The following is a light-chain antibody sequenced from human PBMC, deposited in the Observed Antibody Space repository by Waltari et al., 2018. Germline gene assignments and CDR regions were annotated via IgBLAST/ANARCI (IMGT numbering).Light chain of an antibody. Sequence: EIVLTQSPGTLSLSPGARATLSCRASQSVSRTLAWYKQKPGQAPRLLIYGASKRATGIPDRFSGSGSGTDFSLTISRLEPEDFAVYYCQHYVRLPVTFGQGTKVEIK. CDR3: QHYVRLPVT. CDR2: GAS. CDR1: QSVSRT. J-gene: IGKJ1*01. V-gene: IGKV3-20*01.